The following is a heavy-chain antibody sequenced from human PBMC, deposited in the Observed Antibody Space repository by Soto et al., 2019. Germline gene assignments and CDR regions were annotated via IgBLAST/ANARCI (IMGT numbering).Heavy chain of an antibody. J-gene: IGHJ1*01. CDR3: ARDARYFQH. Sequence: SETLSLTCTVSGGSISSYYWSWIRQPPGKGLEWIGYIYYSGSTNYNPSLKSRVTISVDTSKNQFSLKLSSVTAADTAVHYCARDARYFQHWGQGTLVTVSS. V-gene: IGHV4-59*01. CDR2: IYYSGST. CDR1: GGSISSYY.